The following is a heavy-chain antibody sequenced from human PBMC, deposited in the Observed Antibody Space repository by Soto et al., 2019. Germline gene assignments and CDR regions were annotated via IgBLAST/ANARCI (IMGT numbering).Heavy chain of an antibody. CDR2: ISSSGSTI. CDR3: ATAVAGATEPNWFDP. V-gene: IGHV3-11*01. CDR1: GFTFSDYY. D-gene: IGHD6-19*01. J-gene: IGHJ5*02. Sequence: GGSLRLSCAASGFTFSDYYMSWIRQAPGKGLEWVSYISSSGSTIYYADSVKGRFTISRDNAKNSLYLQMNSLRAEDTAVYYCATAVAGATEPNWFDPWGQGTLVTVSS.